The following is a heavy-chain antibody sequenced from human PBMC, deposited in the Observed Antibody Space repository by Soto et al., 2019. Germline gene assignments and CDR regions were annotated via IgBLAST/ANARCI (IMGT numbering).Heavy chain of an antibody. J-gene: IGHJ4*02. CDR2: IYSGGST. Sequence: GGSLRLSCAASGFTVSNNYMSWVRQAPGKGLERVSVIYSGGSTYYADSVKGRFTISRDNSKNTVSLQMNRLRAEDTAVYYCARARDGYNFLYEPTWGQGTLVTVSS. V-gene: IGHV3-53*01. CDR1: GFTVSNNY. D-gene: IGHD5-12*01. CDR3: ARARDGYNFLYEPT.